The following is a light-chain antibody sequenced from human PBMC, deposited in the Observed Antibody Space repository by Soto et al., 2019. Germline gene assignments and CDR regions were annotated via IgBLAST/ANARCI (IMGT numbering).Light chain of an antibody. CDR3: QQYETFSPWT. CDR2: KAT. V-gene: IGKV1-5*03. Sequence: DIQMTQSPSILSASVGDRVTITCRASQRIDTWLAWYQQKPGTAPKLLIYKATTLQSGVPSRFSGSGSGTEFTRAISSLEPDDFATYYCQQYETFSPWTFGQGTKVEVK. J-gene: IGKJ1*01. CDR1: QRIDTW.